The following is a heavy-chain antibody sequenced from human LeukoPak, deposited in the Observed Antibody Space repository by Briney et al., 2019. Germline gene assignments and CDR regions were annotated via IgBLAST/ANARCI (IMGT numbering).Heavy chain of an antibody. CDR2: IYYSGST. V-gene: IGHV4-30-4*01. CDR1: GGSISSGDYY. CDR3: ARELYTAMAFDY. D-gene: IGHD5-18*01. J-gene: IGHJ4*02. Sequence: PSQTLSLTCTVSGGSISSGDYYWSWIRQPPGRGLEWIVYIYYSGSTYYNPSLKSRVTISVYTSKNQFSLKLSSVTAADTAVYYCARELYTAMAFDYWGQGTLVTVSS.